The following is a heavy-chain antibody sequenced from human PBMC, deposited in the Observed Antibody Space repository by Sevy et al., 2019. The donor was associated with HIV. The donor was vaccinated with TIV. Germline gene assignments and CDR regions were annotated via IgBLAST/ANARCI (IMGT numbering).Heavy chain of an antibody. V-gene: IGHV3-64D*06. D-gene: IGHD3-3*01. CDR3: VKPPYDFWSGYYNTAYFDY. J-gene: IGHJ4*02. CDR1: GFTFSSYA. CDR2: ISSNGGST. Sequence: GGSLRLSCSASGFTFSSYAMHWVRRAPGKGLEYVSSISSNGGSTYYADSVKGRFTISRDNSKNTLYLQMSSLRAEDTAVYYCVKPPYDFWSGYYNTAYFDYWGQGTLVTVSS.